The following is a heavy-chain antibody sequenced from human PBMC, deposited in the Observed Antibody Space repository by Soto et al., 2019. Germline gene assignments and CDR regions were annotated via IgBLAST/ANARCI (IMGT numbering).Heavy chain of an antibody. CDR2: IYYSGST. D-gene: IGHD3-22*01. V-gene: IGHV4-39*01. J-gene: IGHJ4*02. CDR3: ARLYYYDSSGTPPLYYFDY. CDR1: GGSISSSSYY. Sequence: PSETLSLTCTVSGGSISSSSYYWGWIRQPPGKGLEWIGSIYYSGSTYYNPSLKSRVTISVDTSKNQFSLKLSSVTAADTAVYYCARLYYYDSSGTPPLYYFDYWGQGTLVTVS.